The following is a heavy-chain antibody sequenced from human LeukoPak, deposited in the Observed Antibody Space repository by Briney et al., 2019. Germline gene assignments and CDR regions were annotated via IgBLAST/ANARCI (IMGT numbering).Heavy chain of an antibody. CDR3: ARERHGDYSIDY. CDR2: VNTDGTST. CDR1: GFTFSTYW. J-gene: IGHJ4*02. Sequence: QPGGSLRLSCAASGFTFSTYWMHWVRQGPGKGLVWVSRVNTDGTSTTYGDSVQGRFTISRDNAKNTLYLQMKSLRAEDTAVYYCARERHGDYSIDYWGQGTLVTVSP. V-gene: IGHV3-74*01. D-gene: IGHD4-17*01.